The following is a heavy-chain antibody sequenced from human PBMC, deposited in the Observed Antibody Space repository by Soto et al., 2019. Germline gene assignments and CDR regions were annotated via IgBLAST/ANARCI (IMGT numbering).Heavy chain of an antibody. V-gene: IGHV4-31*03. CDR1: RAFINSGGFY. D-gene: IGHD2-15*01. CDR2: IFHSGST. CDR3: VRGGIAGHWFDP. J-gene: IGHJ5*02. Sequence: NPSETLSLTCSVSRAFINSGGFYYSWIRQPPGKGLEWLGYIFHSGSTLYNPSLRGRLTLSADTSRNQLSLYLTSVTAADTAVYYCVRGGIAGHWFDPWGQGILVT.